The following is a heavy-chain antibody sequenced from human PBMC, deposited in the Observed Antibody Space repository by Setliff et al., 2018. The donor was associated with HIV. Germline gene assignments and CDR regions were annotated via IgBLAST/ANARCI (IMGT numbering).Heavy chain of an antibody. CDR2: ISSSGNII. Sequence: RLSCAASGFTFRSYEMNWVRQAPGKGLEWVSYISSSGNIIYYADSVKGRFTISRDNAKNSLYLQMNSLRAEDTAVYYCASHPSVYGPPFDYWGQGTLVTVSS. CDR3: ASHPSVYGPPFDY. V-gene: IGHV3-48*03. D-gene: IGHD2-8*01. J-gene: IGHJ4*02. CDR1: GFTFRSYE.